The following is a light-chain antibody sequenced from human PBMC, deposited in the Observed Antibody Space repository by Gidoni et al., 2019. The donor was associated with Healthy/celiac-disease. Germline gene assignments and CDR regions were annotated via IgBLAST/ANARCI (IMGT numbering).Light chain of an antibody. CDR3: QAWASSPAV. J-gene: IGLJ2*01. Sequence: SYELTQTPSVSVSPGQTASITCSGDKLGDKYACWYQQKPGQSPVLVIYQDSKRPSGIPERFSGSNSGNTATLTISGTQAMDEADYYCQAWASSPAVFGGGTKLTVL. CDR2: QDS. CDR1: KLGDKY. V-gene: IGLV3-1*01.